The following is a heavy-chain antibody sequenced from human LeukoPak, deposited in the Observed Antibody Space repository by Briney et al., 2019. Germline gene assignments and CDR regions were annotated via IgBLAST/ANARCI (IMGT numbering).Heavy chain of an antibody. CDR3: TRVDIRGYRSFYHYYGMDV. CDR2: INSDGGTS. Sequence: GGSLRLSCVASGFTFSDYWMHWVRQVPGKGLVWVSRINSDGGTSNYADSVKGRFTISRDNAKHTVYLQMNSRRGEDAAVYYCTRVDIRGYRSFYHYYGMDVWGQGTTVTVSS. D-gene: IGHD3-22*01. V-gene: IGHV3-74*01. J-gene: IGHJ6*02. CDR1: GFTFSDYW.